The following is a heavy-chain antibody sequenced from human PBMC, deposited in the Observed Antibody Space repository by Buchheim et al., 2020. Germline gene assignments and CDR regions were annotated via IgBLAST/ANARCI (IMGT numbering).Heavy chain of an antibody. CDR3: AKDQGGYDSSAFDI. D-gene: IGHD5-12*01. V-gene: IGHV3-30*18. Sequence: QVQLVESGGGVVQPGRSLRLSCAASGFTFSSYGMHWVRQAPGKGLEWVAVISYDGSNKYYADSVKGRFTISRDNSKNTLYLQMNSLRAEDTAVYYCAKDQGGYDSSAFDIWGQGT. CDR2: ISYDGSNK. CDR1: GFTFSSYG. J-gene: IGHJ3*02.